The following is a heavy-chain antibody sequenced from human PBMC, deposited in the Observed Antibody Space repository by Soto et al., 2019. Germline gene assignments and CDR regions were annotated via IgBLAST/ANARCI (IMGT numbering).Heavy chain of an antibody. V-gene: IGHV1-3*01. Sequence: GASVNVSCKASGYTFTSYDMHWVRQAPGQRLEWMGRINAGNGNTKYSQKFQGRVTITRDTSASTAYMGLSSLRSEDTAVYYCAAGEDKNYYYYYYMDVWGKGATVTVSS. CDR3: AAGEDKNYYYYYYMDV. CDR1: GYTFTSYD. J-gene: IGHJ6*03. D-gene: IGHD7-27*01. CDR2: INAGNGNT.